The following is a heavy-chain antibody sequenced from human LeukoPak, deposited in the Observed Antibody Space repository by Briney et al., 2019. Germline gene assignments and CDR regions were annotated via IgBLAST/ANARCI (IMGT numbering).Heavy chain of an antibody. V-gene: IGHV3-43*02. CDR2: ISEDDDT. D-gene: IGHD5-18*01. J-gene: IGHJ4*02. CDR3: ARVRTAMEIGAY. CDR1: GFTFGDFA. Sequence: GGSLRLSCAASGFTFGDFAMHWVRQAPGKGLEWVSLISEDDDTYYGDSVKGRFTVSRDNSKNSLYLQMNSLRTEDTGLYYCARVRTAMEIGAYWGQGTLVTVSS.